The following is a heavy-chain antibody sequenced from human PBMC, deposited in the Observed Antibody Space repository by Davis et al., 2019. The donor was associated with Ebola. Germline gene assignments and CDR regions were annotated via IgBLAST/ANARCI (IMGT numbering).Heavy chain of an antibody. Sequence: AASVKVSCKASGYTFTSYDISWVRQAPGQGLEWMGIINPSGGSTSYAQKFQGRVTMTRDTSTSTVYMELSSLRSEDTAVYYCARTFCSGGSCYHLFDYWGQGTLVTVSS. D-gene: IGHD2-15*01. V-gene: IGHV1-46*01. J-gene: IGHJ4*02. CDR3: ARTFCSGGSCYHLFDY. CDR2: INPSGGST. CDR1: GYTFTSYD.